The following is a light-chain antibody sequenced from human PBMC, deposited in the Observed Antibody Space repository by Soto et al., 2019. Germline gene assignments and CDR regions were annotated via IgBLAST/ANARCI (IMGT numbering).Light chain of an antibody. CDR2: DAS. Sequence: EIVLTQSPATLSLSPGERATLSRRASQSVSSYLAWYQQKPGQAPRLLIYDASNRATGIPARFSGSGSGTDFTLTISXLEPEDFAVYYCQQRSNWRTFGQGTKVDIK. J-gene: IGKJ1*01. V-gene: IGKV3-11*01. CDR1: QSVSSY. CDR3: QQRSNWRT.